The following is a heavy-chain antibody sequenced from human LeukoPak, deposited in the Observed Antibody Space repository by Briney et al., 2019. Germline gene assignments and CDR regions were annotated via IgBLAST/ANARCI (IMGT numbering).Heavy chain of an antibody. CDR1: GFTFSSFD. Sequence: SGGSLRLSCAASGFTFSSFDMSWVRQAPGKGLEWVSTINGGGGSTYYADSVKGRFTISRDNSKNTLYLQMNSLRAEDTAVYYCAKGYSYGLEYFDYWGQGTLVTVSS. V-gene: IGHV3-23*01. J-gene: IGHJ4*02. CDR3: AKGYSYGLEYFDY. CDR2: INGGGGST. D-gene: IGHD5-18*01.